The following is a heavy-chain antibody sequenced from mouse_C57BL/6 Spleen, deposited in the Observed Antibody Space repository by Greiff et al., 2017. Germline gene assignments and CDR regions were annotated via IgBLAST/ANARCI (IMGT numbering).Heavy chain of an antibody. J-gene: IGHJ4*01. D-gene: IGHD1-1*01. CDR2: INPNNGGT. V-gene: IGHV1-26*01. CDR1: GYTFTDSY. CDR3: ARLITTVDYYAMDY. Sequence: EVKLMESGPELVKPGASVQISCKASGYTFTDSYMNWVKQSHGKSLEWIGDINPNNGGTSYNQKFKGKATLTVDKSSSTAYMELRSLTSEDSAVYYCARLITTVDYYAMDYWGQGTSVTVSS.